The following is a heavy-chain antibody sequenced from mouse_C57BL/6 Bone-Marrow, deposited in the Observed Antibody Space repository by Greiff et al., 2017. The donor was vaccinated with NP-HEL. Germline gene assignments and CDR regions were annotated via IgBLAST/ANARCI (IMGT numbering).Heavy chain of an antibody. CDR3: ASGRVFRYYGV. J-gene: IGHJ1*03. V-gene: IGHV1-54*01. CDR1: GYAFTNYL. Sequence: QVQLQQSGAELVRPGTSVKVSCKASGYAFTNYLIEWVKQRPGQGLEWIGVINPGSGGTNYNEKFKGKATLTADKSSSTAYMQLSSLTSEDSAVYFCASGRVFRYYGVWGTGPTVTFSS. CDR2: INPGSGGT.